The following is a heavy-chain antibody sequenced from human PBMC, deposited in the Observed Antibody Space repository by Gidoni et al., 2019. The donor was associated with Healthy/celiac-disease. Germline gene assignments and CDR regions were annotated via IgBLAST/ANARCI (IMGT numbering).Heavy chain of an antibody. CDR3: AKDQGVFDYVWGSYRPDAFDI. J-gene: IGHJ3*02. CDR2: ISGSGGST. V-gene: IGHV3-23*01. D-gene: IGHD3-16*02. Sequence: EVQLLESGGGLVQPGGSLRLSCAASGVTFSSYAMSWGRQPPGKGLEWVSAISGSGGSTYYADSVKGRFTISRDNSKNTLYLQMNSLRAEDTAVYYCAKDQGVFDYVWGSYRPDAFDIWGQGTMVTVSS. CDR1: GVTFSSYA.